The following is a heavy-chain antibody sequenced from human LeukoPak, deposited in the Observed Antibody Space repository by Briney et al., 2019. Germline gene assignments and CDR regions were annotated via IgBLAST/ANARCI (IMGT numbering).Heavy chain of an antibody. J-gene: IGHJ6*03. D-gene: IGHD3-10*01. V-gene: IGHV1-8*03. Sequence: GASVKVSCKASGYTFTSYDINWVRQATGQGLEWMGWMNPNSGNTGYAQKFQGRVTITRNTSISTAYMELSGLRSEDTAVYYCARGRRFGELVGYYYYMDVWGKGTTVTVSS. CDR2: MNPNSGNT. CDR3: ARGRRFGELVGYYYYMDV. CDR1: GYTFTSYD.